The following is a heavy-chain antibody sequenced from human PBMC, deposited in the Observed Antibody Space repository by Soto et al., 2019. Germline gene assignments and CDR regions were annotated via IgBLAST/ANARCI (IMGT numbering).Heavy chain of an antibody. J-gene: IGHJ4*02. CDR2: IKSKSAGETT. CDR1: GFSFRTTW. V-gene: IGHV3-15*05. Sequence: EVQLVESGGGLVKPGGSLRLSCAASGFSFRTTWMAWVRQAPGKGLEWVGRIKSKSAGETTDYADPVKGRFTISRDDSKDTLYLHMDSLETGDTAVYYCSTGSPFSGRVFDYWAREPWSPSPQ. D-gene: IGHD1-26*01. CDR3: STGSPFSGRVFDY.